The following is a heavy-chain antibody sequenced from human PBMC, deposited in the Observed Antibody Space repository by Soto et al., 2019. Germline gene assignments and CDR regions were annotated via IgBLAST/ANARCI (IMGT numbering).Heavy chain of an antibody. J-gene: IGHJ4*02. CDR2: IYHSGGA. V-gene: IGHV4-30-4*01. CDR3: ARVGRCFNGVCSLSGDY. D-gene: IGHD2-8*01. CDR1: GRSISSGDYY. Sequence: SETLSLTCTVSGRSISSGDYYWSWMRQPPGKGLEWIGYIYHSGGAYYNPPLKSRVTISIDTSKNQFSLNLSSVTAADTAVYYCARVGRCFNGVCSLSGDYWGQGTLVTVSS.